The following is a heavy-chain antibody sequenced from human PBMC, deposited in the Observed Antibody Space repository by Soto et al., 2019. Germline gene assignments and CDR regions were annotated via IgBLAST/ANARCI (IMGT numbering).Heavy chain of an antibody. Sequence: GGSLRLSCAASGFTFSSYGMHWVRQAPGKGLEWVAVISYDGSNKYYADSVKGRFTISRDNSKNTLYLQMNSLRAEDTAVYYCAKDTGVGIAGTFDYWGQGTLVTVSS. CDR1: GFTFSSYG. CDR2: ISYDGSNK. V-gene: IGHV3-30*18. CDR3: AKDTGVGIAGTFDY. D-gene: IGHD6-13*01. J-gene: IGHJ4*02.